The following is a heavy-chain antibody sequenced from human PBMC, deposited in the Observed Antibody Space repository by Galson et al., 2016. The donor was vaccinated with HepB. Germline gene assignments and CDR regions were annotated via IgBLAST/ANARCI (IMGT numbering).Heavy chain of an antibody. V-gene: IGHV1-8*03. J-gene: IGHJ4*02. CDR3: ARADSGSYYSSVDC. Sequence: SVKVSCKASGYIFTSYDINWVRQAPGQGLEWVGWMNPKSGTTGFAQKFQGRVTITRDTSASTAYMELSSLRSEDTAVYYCARADSGSYYSSVDCWGQGTLVTFSS. CDR2: MNPKSGTT. CDR1: GYIFTSYD. D-gene: IGHD1-26*01.